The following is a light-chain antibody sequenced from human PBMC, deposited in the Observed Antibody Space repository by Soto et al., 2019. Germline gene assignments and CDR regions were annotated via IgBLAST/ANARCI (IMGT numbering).Light chain of an antibody. CDR1: QSISVW. V-gene: IGKV1-5*03. CDR2: KAS. Sequence: DIKMNQSPSALSASVGDRVTITCRASQSISVWLAWYQQKAGKAPNLLIYKASSLESGVPSRFSGSGSGTEFTLTISSLQPDDFATYYCQQYNSYSRSFGQRAKV. J-gene: IGKJ1*01. CDR3: QQYNSYSRS.